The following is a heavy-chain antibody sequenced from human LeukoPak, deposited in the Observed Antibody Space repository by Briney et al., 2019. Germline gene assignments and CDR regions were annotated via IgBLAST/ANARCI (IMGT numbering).Heavy chain of an antibody. CDR2: ISYDGSNK. Sequence: GGSLRLSCAASGFTFSSYAMSWVRQAPGKGLEWVAVISYDGSNKYYADSVKGRFTISRDNSKNTLYLQMNGLRAEDTAVYYCAGGYCSSTSCYPINWFDPWGQGTLVTVSS. D-gene: IGHD2-2*01. V-gene: IGHV3-30-3*01. J-gene: IGHJ5*02. CDR3: AGGYCSSTSCYPINWFDP. CDR1: GFTFSSYA.